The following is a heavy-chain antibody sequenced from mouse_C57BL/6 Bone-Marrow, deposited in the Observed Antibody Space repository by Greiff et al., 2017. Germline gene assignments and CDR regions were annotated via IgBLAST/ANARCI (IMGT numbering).Heavy chain of an antibody. CDR2: ISSGSSTI. CDR3: ARRDYDYDGSPWFAY. Sequence: EVKLVESGGGLVKPGGSLKLSCAASGFTFSDYGMHWVRQAPEKGLEWVAYISSGSSTIYYADTVKGRFTISRDNAKNTLFLQMTSLRSEDTAMYYCARRDYDYDGSPWFAYWGQGTLVTVSA. J-gene: IGHJ3*01. CDR1: GFTFSDYG. D-gene: IGHD2-4*01. V-gene: IGHV5-17*01.